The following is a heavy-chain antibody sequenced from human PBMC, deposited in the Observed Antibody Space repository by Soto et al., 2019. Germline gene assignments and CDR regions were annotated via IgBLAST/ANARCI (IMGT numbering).Heavy chain of an antibody. Sequence: SVKVSCKASGYTFTSYYMHWVRQAPGQGLEWMGIINPSGGSTSYAQKFQGRVTMTRDTSTSTVYMELSSLRSEDTAVYYCARDRDTIFGVVITLFFDYWGQGTLVTVS. CDR1: GYTFTSYY. D-gene: IGHD3-3*01. CDR3: ARDRDTIFGVVITLFFDY. CDR2: INPSGGST. V-gene: IGHV1-46*03. J-gene: IGHJ4*02.